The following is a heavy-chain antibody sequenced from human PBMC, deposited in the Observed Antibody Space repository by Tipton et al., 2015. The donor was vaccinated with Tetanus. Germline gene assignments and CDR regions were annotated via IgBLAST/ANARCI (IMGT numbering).Heavy chain of an antibody. CDR3: TRDSHPTTGIIPS. Sequence: QLVQSGGGLMQPGGSLRLSCAASGFTVTGNYMSWVRQAPGKGLEWVSVIYSGGDTYYPDSVKGRFTISRDNSKNTLYLQMNSLRVEDTAVYYCTRDSHPTTGIIPSWGQGTLVTVSS. D-gene: IGHD4-23*01. V-gene: IGHV3-53*01. CDR2: IYSGGDT. J-gene: IGHJ5*02. CDR1: GFTVTGNY.